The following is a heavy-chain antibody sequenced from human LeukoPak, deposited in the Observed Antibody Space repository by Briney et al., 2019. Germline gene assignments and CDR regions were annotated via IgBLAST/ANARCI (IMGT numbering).Heavy chain of an antibody. CDR3: ARDLKEGETYYYDSSGYNAFDI. D-gene: IGHD3-22*01. CDR1: GYTFTGYY. V-gene: IGHV1-2*02. Sequence: ASVKVSCKASGYTFTGYYMHWVRQAPGQGLEWMGWINPNSGGTNYAQKFQGRVTMTRDTSISTDYMELSRLRSDDTAVYYCARDLKEGETYYYDSSGYNAFDIWGQGTMVTVSS. J-gene: IGHJ3*02. CDR2: INPNSGGT.